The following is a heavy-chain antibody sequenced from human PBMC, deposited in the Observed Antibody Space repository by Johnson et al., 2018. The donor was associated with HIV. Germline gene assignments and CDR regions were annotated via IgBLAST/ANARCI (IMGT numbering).Heavy chain of an antibody. CDR1: GFTFDDYA. CDR2: ISWDGGST. Sequence: VQLVESGGVVVQPGGSLRLSCAASGFTFDDYAMHWVRQAPGKGLEWVSLISWDGGSTYYADSVKGRFTISRDNSKNSLYLQMNSLRAEDTALYYCAKTALFQSAFDVWGQGTMVTVSS. CDR3: AKTALFQSAFDV. V-gene: IGHV3-43D*03. D-gene: IGHD3-10*01. J-gene: IGHJ3*01.